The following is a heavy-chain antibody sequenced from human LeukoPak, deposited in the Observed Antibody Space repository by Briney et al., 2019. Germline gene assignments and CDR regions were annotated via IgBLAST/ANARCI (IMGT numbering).Heavy chain of an antibody. D-gene: IGHD2-15*01. CDR2: INHSGSV. CDR1: GVSFVADY. CDR3: ARGLYRKEY. J-gene: IGHJ4*02. Sequence: SETLSLTCDVYGVSFVADYWSWIRQPPGKGLEWIGDINHSGSVSYNASLKSRATISVYTPKNQVSLTLRSVTAADTAAYYCARGLYRKEYWGRGTLLTVSS. V-gene: IGHV4-34*01.